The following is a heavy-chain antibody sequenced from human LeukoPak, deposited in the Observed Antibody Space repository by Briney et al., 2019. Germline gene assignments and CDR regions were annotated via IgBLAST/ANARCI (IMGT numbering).Heavy chain of an antibody. V-gene: IGHV3-7*01. D-gene: IGHD2-21*01. Sequence: GGSLRLSCAASGFTFSSYWMSWVRQAPGKGLEWVANIKQDGSEKYYVDSVKGRFTISRDNAKNSLYLQMNSLRAEDTAVYYCAREVSLRGFYSPRSNFDYWGQGTLVTVSS. CDR3: AREVSLRGFYSPRSNFDY. CDR2: IKQDGSEK. J-gene: IGHJ4*02. CDR1: GFTFSSYW.